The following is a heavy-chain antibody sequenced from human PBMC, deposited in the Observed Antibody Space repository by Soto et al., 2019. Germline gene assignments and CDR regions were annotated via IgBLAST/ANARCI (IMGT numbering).Heavy chain of an antibody. CDR3: AKTGYCSGGSGHYIDS. CDR2: IGGSGGGT. J-gene: IGHJ4*02. V-gene: IGHV3-23*01. D-gene: IGHD2-15*01. CDR1: GFTFSRSG. Sequence: EVQLLESGGGLVQPGGSLRLSCAASGFTFSRSGMNWVRQAPGMGLEWVSGIGGSGGGTYYADFVKGRFSIFRDDSKEMLYLQMNSLRAEDTAVYYCAKTGYCSGGSGHYIDSWGQGTLVTVSS.